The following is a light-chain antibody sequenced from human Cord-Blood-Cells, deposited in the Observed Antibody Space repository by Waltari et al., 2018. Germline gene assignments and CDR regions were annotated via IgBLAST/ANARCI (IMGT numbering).Light chain of an antibody. CDR3: CSYAGSYVV. Sequence: QSALTQPRSVSGSPGQSVTISCTGTSSDVGGYNYVSWYQQHPGKAPKLMIYDVSKRPSGAPDRCSGSKSGNTASLTISGLQAEDEADYYCCSYAGSYVVFGGGTKLTVL. CDR2: DVS. V-gene: IGLV2-11*01. J-gene: IGLJ2*01. CDR1: SSDVGGYNY.